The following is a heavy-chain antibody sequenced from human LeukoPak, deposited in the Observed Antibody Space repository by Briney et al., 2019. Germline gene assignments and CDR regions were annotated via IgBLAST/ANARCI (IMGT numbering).Heavy chain of an antibody. Sequence: GGSLRLSCAASGFTFSINGMNWVRQAPGKGLEWVSYISSRGSAIYYADSVKGRFTISRDIAKTSLYLQMNSLRAEDTAIYYCARDMEPDAFDIWGQGTMVTVSS. CDR2: ISSRGSAI. CDR3: ARDMEPDAFDI. D-gene: IGHD1-1*01. J-gene: IGHJ3*02. V-gene: IGHV3-48*04. CDR1: GFTFSING.